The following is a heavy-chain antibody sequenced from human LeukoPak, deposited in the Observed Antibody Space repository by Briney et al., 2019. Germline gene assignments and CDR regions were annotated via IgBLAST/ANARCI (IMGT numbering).Heavy chain of an antibody. Sequence: PGECLRLSCAASGLTLSSHAMQWVRQAPGRGLGYASAIRSNGDRTNYAHSQKGGFPIRRDNSKHPVYHQLGSRRAEHMSMYYCARDMRLMYFNILTGYYGLDYWGQGTLVTVSS. CDR1: GLTLSSHA. CDR3: ARDMRLMYFNILTGYYGLDY. J-gene: IGHJ4*02. D-gene: IGHD3-9*01. V-gene: IGHV3-64*01. CDR2: IRSNGDRT.